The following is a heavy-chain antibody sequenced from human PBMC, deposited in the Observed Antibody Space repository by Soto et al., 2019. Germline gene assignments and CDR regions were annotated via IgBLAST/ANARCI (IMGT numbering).Heavy chain of an antibody. CDR1: GFTFSSYA. CDR3: ARGNSGYDPGVGWFDP. Sequence: QVQLVESGGGVVQPGRSLRLSCAASGFTFSSYAMHWVRQAPGKGLEWVAVISYDGSNKYYADSVKGRFTISRDNSKNTLYLQMNRLRAEDTAVYYCARGNSGYDPGVGWFDPWGQGTLVTVSS. CDR2: ISYDGSNK. J-gene: IGHJ5*02. D-gene: IGHD5-12*01. V-gene: IGHV3-30-3*01.